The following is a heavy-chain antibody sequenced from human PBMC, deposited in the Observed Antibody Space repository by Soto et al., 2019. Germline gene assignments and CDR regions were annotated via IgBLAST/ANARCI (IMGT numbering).Heavy chain of an antibody. J-gene: IGHJ4*02. Sequence: GESLKISCNGSGYRFSYYWIGWVRQMPGKGLEWMGIIFVDDFDTRYSPSFQGQVIISVDKSTRTAYLQWNSLKPSDSGMYYCARLDGYSRSCYCFDYWGQGTLVKVSS. CDR3: ARLDGYSRSCYCFDY. D-gene: IGHD5-12*01. CDR2: IFVDDFDT. CDR1: GYRFSYYW. V-gene: IGHV5-51*01.